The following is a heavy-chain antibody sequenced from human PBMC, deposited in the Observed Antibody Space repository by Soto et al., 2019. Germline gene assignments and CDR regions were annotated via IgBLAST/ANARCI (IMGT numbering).Heavy chain of an antibody. D-gene: IGHD6-13*01. CDR3: AKVWTPGGLYSSSWYGAFDI. V-gene: IGHV3-23*01. CDR2: ISGSGGST. CDR1: GFTFSSYA. J-gene: IGHJ3*02. Sequence: EVQLLESGGGLVQPGGSLRLSCAASGFTFSSYAMSWVRQAPGKGLEWVSAISGSGGSTYYADSVKGRFTISRDNSKNTLYLQMNSLRAEDMAVYYCAKVWTPGGLYSSSWYGAFDIWGQGTMVTVSS.